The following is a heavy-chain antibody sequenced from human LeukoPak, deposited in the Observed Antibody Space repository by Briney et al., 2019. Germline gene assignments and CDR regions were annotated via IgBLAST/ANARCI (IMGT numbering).Heavy chain of an antibody. CDR2: IKKDGREA. J-gene: IGHJ3*02. CDR1: AFSPSDYW. V-gene: IGHV3-7*01. D-gene: IGHD6-13*01. Sequence: PGGSLRPSCAASAFSPSDYWMSWVSQAAGNGPEWVANIKKDGREAHYVDSVKGRFTISRDNAKNTLYMQMSSLRAEDTAVYNCARVMHCSSSWYFSSPCAFDIWGQGTMVTVSS. CDR3: ARVMHCSSSWYFSSPCAFDI.